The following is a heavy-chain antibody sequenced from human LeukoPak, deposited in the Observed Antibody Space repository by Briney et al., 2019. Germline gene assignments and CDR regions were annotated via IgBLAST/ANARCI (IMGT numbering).Heavy chain of an antibody. CDR3: ARDWYCSSSICYTDRNWFDP. CDR2: ISTTSSYT. V-gene: IGHV3-11*05. D-gene: IGHD2-2*02. CDR1: GFTFSDYY. Sequence: PGGSLRLSCAASGFTFSDYYMSWIRQAPGKGLEWVSYISTTSSYTDYADSVRGRFTISRDNAKNLLYLQMNILRPEDTAVYYCARDWYCSSSICYTDRNWFDPWGQGTLVTVSS. J-gene: IGHJ5*02.